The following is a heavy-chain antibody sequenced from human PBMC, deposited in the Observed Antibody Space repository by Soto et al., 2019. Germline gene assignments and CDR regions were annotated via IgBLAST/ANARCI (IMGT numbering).Heavy chain of an antibody. CDR1: GGSISSGGYY. Sequence: QVQLQESGPGLVKPSQTLSLTCTVSGGSISSGGYYWSWICQHPGKGLEWIGYIYYSGSTYYNPSLKSRVTISVDTSKNQFSLKLSSVTAADTAIYYCAKSRARGPYSSSLGGTLNWGQGTLVTVSS. J-gene: IGHJ4*02. D-gene: IGHD6-6*01. CDR3: AKSRARGPYSSSLGGTLN. V-gene: IGHV4-31*03. CDR2: IYYSGST.